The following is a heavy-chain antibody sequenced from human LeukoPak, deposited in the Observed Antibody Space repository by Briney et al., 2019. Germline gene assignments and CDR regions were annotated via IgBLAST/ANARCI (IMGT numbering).Heavy chain of an antibody. J-gene: IGHJ4*02. Sequence: GGSLRLSCAASGFTFNSYWMSWVRQAPGKGLEWVASIKRDGSDTHYVDSVKGRFTISRDNSKNSLYLQMNSLRTEDTALYHCAKDRGWYDYWGQGTLVTVSS. D-gene: IGHD6-19*01. V-gene: IGHV3-7*05. CDR2: IKRDGSDT. CDR1: GFTFNSYW. CDR3: AKDRGWYDY.